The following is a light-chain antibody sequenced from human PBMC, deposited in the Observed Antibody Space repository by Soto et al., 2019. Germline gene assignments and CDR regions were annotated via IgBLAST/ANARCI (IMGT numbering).Light chain of an antibody. CDR2: EVN. CDR3: SSYAGSIL. CDR1: SSDVGGYKY. V-gene: IGLV2-8*01. Sequence: QSALTQPPSASGSPGQSVTISCTGTSSDVGGYKYVSWYQQHPGKAPKLMIYEVNKRPSGVPDRFSGSKSGNTASLTVSGLQAEDEADYYCSSYAGSILFGTGTKVTVL. J-gene: IGLJ1*01.